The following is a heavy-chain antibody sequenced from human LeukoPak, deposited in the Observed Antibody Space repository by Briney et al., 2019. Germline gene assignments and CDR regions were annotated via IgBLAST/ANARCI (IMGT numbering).Heavy chain of an antibody. Sequence: PGRSLRLSCAASGFTFSSYAMHWVRQAPGKGLEWVAVISYDGSNKYYADSVKGRFTISRDNVQNSLYLQMNNLRAEDTAVYYCARVKRETRDDKSSTYRPSDYWGQGTLVTVSS. CDR1: GFTFSSYA. CDR2: ISYDGSNK. V-gene: IGHV3-30-3*01. J-gene: IGHJ4*02. D-gene: IGHD2/OR15-2a*01. CDR3: ARVKRETRDDKSSTYRPSDY.